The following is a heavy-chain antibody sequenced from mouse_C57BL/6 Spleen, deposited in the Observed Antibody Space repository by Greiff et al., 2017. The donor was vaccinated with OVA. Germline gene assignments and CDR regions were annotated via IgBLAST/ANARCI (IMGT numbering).Heavy chain of an antibody. CDR1: GYTFTSYW. Sequence: QVQLKQPGAELVKPGASVKLSCKASGYTFTSYWMHWVKQRPGQGLEWIGMIHPNSGSTNYNEKFKSKATLTVDKSSSTAYMQLSSLTSEDSAVYYCARSIDGTYYAMDYWGQGTSVTVSS. CDR3: ARSIDGTYYAMDY. V-gene: IGHV1-64*01. CDR2: IHPNSGST. J-gene: IGHJ4*01. D-gene: IGHD2-3*01.